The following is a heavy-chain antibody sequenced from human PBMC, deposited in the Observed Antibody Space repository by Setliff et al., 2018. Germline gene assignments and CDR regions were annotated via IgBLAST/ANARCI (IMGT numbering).Heavy chain of an antibody. D-gene: IGHD1-26*01. V-gene: IGHV4-59*11. CDR3: ARVPLHSGSYGEYYYYGMDV. CDR2: IYYSGST. Sequence: SETLSLTCTVSGGSISSHYWSWIRQPPGKGLEWIGSIYYSGSTNYNPSLKSRVTISVDTSKNQFSLKLSSVTAADTAVYYCARVPLHSGSYGEYYYYGMDVWGQGTTVTVSS. J-gene: IGHJ6*02. CDR1: GGSISSHY.